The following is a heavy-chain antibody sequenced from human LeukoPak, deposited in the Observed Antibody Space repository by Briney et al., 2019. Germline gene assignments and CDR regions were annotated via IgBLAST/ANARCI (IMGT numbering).Heavy chain of an antibody. V-gene: IGHV4-61*01. CDR1: GGSVSSGSYY. Sequence: SETLSLTCTVSGGSVSSGSYYWSWIRQPPGKGLEGMGYIYYSGSTNYNPSLKSRVTISVDTSKNQFSQKLSSVTAADTAVYYCARDWDYWGQGTLVTVSS. J-gene: IGHJ4*02. CDR2: IYYSGST. CDR3: ARDWDY.